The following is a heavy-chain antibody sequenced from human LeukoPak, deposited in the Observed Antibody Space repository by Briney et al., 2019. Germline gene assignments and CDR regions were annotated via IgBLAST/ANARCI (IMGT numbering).Heavy chain of an antibody. J-gene: IGHJ4*02. D-gene: IGHD3-9*01. Sequence: SETLSLTCTVSGGSISSYYWSWIRHPPGKGLEWIGYIYYSGSTNYNPSLKSRVTISVDTSKNQFSLKLSSVTAADTAVYYCARADILTGYYGGSWYYFDYWGQGTLVTVSS. CDR1: GGSISSYY. V-gene: IGHV4-59*01. CDR2: IYYSGST. CDR3: ARADILTGYYGGSWYYFDY.